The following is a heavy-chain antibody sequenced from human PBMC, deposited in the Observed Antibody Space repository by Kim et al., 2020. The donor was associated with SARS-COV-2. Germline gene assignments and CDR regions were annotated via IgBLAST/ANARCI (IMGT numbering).Heavy chain of an antibody. V-gene: IGHV3-30*02. Sequence: SVKGRFTNSRDNSKNTLYLQMNSLGAEDTAVYYCAKLGPLRVLYYYGMDVWGQGTTVTVSS. J-gene: IGHJ6*02. CDR3: AKLGPLRVLYYYGMDV. D-gene: IGHD3-3*01.